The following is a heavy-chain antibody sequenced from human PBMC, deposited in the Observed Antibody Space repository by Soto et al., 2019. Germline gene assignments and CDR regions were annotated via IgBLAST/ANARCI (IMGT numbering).Heavy chain of an antibody. J-gene: IGHJ4*02. CDR1: GASIKTGGYY. CDR2: INYRGTT. CDR3: ARDAPGAAPY. D-gene: IGHD6-13*01. Sequence: SETLSLTCTVSGASIKTGGYYWTWIRQHPEKGLEWMGYINYRGTTNYNPALKSRILISIDTSKNQFSLRLTSVTAADTAVYYCARDAPGAAPYWGQGTLVTVSS. V-gene: IGHV4-31*03.